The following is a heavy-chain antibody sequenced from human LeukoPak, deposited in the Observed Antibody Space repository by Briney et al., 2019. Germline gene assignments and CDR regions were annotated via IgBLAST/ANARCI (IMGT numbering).Heavy chain of an antibody. D-gene: IGHD5-18*01. Sequence: PGRSLRLSCAASGFTFSSFAIHWVRQAPGKGLEWVTAISYDGSNKYYADSVKGRFTISRDNSKNTLYVQMNSLRAEDTAVYYCAKAVKGYSYGDDAFDIWGQGTMVIVSS. V-gene: IGHV3-30*18. J-gene: IGHJ3*02. CDR2: ISYDGSNK. CDR1: GFTFSSFA. CDR3: AKAVKGYSYGDDAFDI.